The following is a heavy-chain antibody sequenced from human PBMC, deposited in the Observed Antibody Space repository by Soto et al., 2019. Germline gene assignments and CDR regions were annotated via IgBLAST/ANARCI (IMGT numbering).Heavy chain of an antibody. Sequence: ASVKVSCKASGYTFTSYYMHWVRQAPGQGLEWMGIINPSGGSTSYAQKFQGRVTMTRDTSTSTVYMELSSLRSEDTAVYYCARRSYYYGSSGYENAFDIWGQGTMVTVSS. CDR2: INPSGGST. D-gene: IGHD3-22*01. CDR1: GYTFTSYY. V-gene: IGHV1-46*01. J-gene: IGHJ3*02. CDR3: ARRSYYYGSSGYENAFDI.